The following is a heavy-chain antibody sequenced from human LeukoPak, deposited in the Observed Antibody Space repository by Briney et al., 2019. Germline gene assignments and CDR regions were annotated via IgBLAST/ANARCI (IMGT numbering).Heavy chain of an antibody. Sequence: SETLSLTCTVSGGSISGYFWSWIRQPPGKGPEWIGYIYSTGTTHYSPSLSSRVTISVDTSTNQLSLNLRFVTATDTAVYHCARHNPPPTGFCSGTSCFMSVSQYFYMDVWGKGTSVTVS. D-gene: IGHD2-2*01. CDR2: IYSTGTT. V-gene: IGHV4-4*09. CDR1: GGSISGYF. CDR3: ARHNPPPTGFCSGTSCFMSVSQYFYMDV. J-gene: IGHJ6*03.